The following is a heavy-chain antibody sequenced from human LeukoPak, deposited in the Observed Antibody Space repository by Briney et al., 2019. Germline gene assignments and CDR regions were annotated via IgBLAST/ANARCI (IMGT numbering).Heavy chain of an antibody. V-gene: IGHV3-7*03. CDR1: GFTFSSYW. Sequence: GSLRLSCAASGFTFSSYWMSWVRQAPGKGLEWVADIKQDGSEKYYVDSVKGRFTISRDNAKNSLYLQMNRLRAEDTALYYCAKDSEAVAGGALGYWGQGTLVTVSS. D-gene: IGHD6-19*01. J-gene: IGHJ4*02. CDR2: IKQDGSEK. CDR3: AKDSEAVAGGALGY.